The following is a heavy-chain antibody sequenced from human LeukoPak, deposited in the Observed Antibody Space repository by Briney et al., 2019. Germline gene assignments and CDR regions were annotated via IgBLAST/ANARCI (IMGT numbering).Heavy chain of an antibody. D-gene: IGHD6-6*01. CDR3: ARGRLFYSSSSCFDY. J-gene: IGHJ4*02. CDR1: GGSFSGYY. V-gene: IGHV4-34*01. CDR2: INRSGST. Sequence: SETLSLTCAVYGGSFSGYYWSWIRQPPGKGLEWIGEINRSGSTNYSPSLKSRVTISVDTSKNQFSLKLSSVAAADTAVYYCARGRLFYSSSSCFDYWGQGTLVTVSS.